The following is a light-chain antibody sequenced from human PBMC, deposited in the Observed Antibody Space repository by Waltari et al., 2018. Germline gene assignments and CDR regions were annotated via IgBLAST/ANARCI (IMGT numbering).Light chain of an antibody. V-gene: IGKV3-15*01. CDR1: QSVSSN. J-gene: IGKJ1*01. CDR2: GAS. CDR3: QQYNNWLWT. Sequence: CRASQSVSSNLAWYQQKPGQAPRLLIYGASTRATGIPARFSGSGSGTEFTLTISSLQSEDFAVYYCQQYNNWLWTFGQGTKVEIK.